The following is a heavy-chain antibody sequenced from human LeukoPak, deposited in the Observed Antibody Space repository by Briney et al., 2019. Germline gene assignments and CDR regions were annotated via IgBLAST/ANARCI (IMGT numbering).Heavy chain of an antibody. J-gene: IGHJ5*02. V-gene: IGHV1-18*01. D-gene: IGHD1-1*01. Sequence: ASVKVSCKASGYTFTSYGISWVRQPPPPGLEWMGLISAYNCNTNYEQKLQGRVTMTTATSTSTAYMELKSLRSDDTAVNYCARVVEARVYNWNGGNWFYPWGQGTLVTVSS. CDR1: GYTFTSYG. CDR3: ARVVEARVYNWNGGNWFYP. CDR2: ISAYNCNT.